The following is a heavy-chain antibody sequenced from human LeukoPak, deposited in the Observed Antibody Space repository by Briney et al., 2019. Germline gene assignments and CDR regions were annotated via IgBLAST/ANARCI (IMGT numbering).Heavy chain of an antibody. D-gene: IGHD3-10*01. CDR3: ARGGELLWFGELREQFDP. CDR1: GYTFTSYG. J-gene: IGHJ5*02. CDR2: ISAYNGNT. V-gene: IGHV1-18*01. Sequence: GASVKVSCKASGYTFTSYGISWVRQAPGQGLEWMGWISAYNGNTNYAQKLQGRVTMTTDTSTSTAYMELRSLRSDDTAVYYCARGGELLWFGELREQFDPWGQGTLVTVSS.